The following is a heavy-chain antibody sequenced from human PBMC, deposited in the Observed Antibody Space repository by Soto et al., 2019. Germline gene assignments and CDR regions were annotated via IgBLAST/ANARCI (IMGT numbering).Heavy chain of an antibody. CDR1: RFTFSSYA. CDR3: ARDKNSPKQWLASDFDY. V-gene: IGHV3-30-3*01. CDR2: ISYDGSNK. J-gene: IGHJ4*02. Sequence: XGSMGLSCAASRFTFSSYAMHGVRQAPGKGLEWVAVISYDGSNKYYADSVKGRFTISRDNSKNTLYLQMNRLRAEDTAVYYCARDKNSPKQWLASDFDYWGQGTLVTVSS. D-gene: IGHD6-19*01.